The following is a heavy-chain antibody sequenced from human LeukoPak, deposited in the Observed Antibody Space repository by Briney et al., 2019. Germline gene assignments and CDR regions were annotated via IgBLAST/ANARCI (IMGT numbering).Heavy chain of an antibody. CDR3: ARGGGYYYYYMDV. V-gene: IGHV4-34*01. Sequence: SETLSLTCAVYGGSFSGYYWSWICQPPGKGLEWIGEINHSGSTNYNPSLKSRVTISVDTSKNQFSLKLSSVTAADTAVYYCARGGGYYYYYMDVWGKGTTVTVSS. J-gene: IGHJ6*03. CDR1: GGSFSGYY. CDR2: INHSGST.